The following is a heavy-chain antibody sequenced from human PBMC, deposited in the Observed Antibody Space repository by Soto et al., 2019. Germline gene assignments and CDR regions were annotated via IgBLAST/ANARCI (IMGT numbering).Heavy chain of an antibody. CDR2: INHSGST. CDR1: GGSFSGYY. V-gene: IGHV4-34*01. J-gene: IGHJ4*02. CDR3: ARRTYYGDYPFDY. Sequence: SETLSLTCAVYGGSFSGYYWTWIRQPPGTGLEWIGEINHSGSTNYNPSLKSRVTISVDTSKNQFSLKLSSVTAADTAVYYCARRTYYGDYPFDYWGQGTLVT. D-gene: IGHD4-17*01.